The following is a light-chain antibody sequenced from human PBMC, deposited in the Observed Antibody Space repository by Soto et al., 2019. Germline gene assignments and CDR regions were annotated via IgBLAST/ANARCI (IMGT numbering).Light chain of an antibody. V-gene: IGLV2-14*01. J-gene: IGLJ1*01. Sequence: QSVLTQPASVSGSPGQSITISCSGSSSDVGNGYDSVSWYQQHPGKAPKLIIYEVTNRPSGVSSRFSGSKSGNTASLTISGLQAEGEADYCCSLTTVSVAPYVFGTGTKVTVL. CDR3: SLTTVSVAPYV. CDR1: SSDVGNGYDS. CDR2: EVT.